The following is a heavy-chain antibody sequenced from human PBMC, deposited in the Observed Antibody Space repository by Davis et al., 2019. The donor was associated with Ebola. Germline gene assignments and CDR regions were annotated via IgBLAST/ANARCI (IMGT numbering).Heavy chain of an antibody. CDR2: ISAYNGNT. CDR1: GYTFTSYG. CDR3: ARDRVGHTSYYYYGMDV. Sequence: ASVKVSCKASGYTFTSYGISWVRQAPGQGLEWMGWISAYNGNTNYAQKLQGRVTMTTDTSTSTAYMELRGLRSDDTAVYYCARDRVGHTSYYYYGMDVWGQGTTVTVSS. J-gene: IGHJ6*02. V-gene: IGHV1-18*04. D-gene: IGHD1-26*01.